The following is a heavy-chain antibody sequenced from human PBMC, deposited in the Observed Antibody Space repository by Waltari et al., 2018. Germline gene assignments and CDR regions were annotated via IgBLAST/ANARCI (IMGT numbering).Heavy chain of an antibody. CDR2: ISGTTDVI. CDR1: GLRFSTLG. J-gene: IGHJ4*02. Sequence: EVQVLESGGGLVQPGGSLRLSCTASGLRFSTLGMRWVRQAPGKGLEWVSNISGTTDVINYADSVKGRFTISRDNSKNTLYLQMNSLRVEDTAVYYCATGGAYCFADCHSIHWGQGTLVTVSS. CDR3: ATGGAYCFADCHSIH. V-gene: IGHV3-23*01. D-gene: IGHD2-21*02.